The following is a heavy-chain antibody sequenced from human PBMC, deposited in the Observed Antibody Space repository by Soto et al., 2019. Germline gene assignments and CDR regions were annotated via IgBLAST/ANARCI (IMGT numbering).Heavy chain of an antibody. D-gene: IGHD3-16*01. CDR3: AKGGWPTYYDYVWGSYAFDI. CDR2: ISWNSGSI. CDR1: GFTFDDYA. V-gene: IGHV3-9*01. J-gene: IGHJ3*02. Sequence: EVQLVESGGGLVQPGRSLRLSCAASGFTFDDYAMHWVRQAPGKGLEWVSGISWNSGSIGYADSVKGRFTISRDNAKNSLYLQMNSRRAEDTALYYCAKGGWPTYYDYVWGSYAFDIWGQGTMVTVSS.